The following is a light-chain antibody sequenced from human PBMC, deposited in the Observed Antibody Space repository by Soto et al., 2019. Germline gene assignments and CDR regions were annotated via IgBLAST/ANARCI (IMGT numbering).Light chain of an antibody. Sequence: DIQMTQSPSHVSASVGDRVSITCRASQDIRSWLAWYQQRPGKAPKLLIYAATILQSGVPSRFSGSGSGTAFTLTISNLQNEDFASYFCQQANSFPLTFGGGTKV. CDR3: QQANSFPLT. V-gene: IGKV1-12*01. CDR1: QDIRSW. CDR2: AAT. J-gene: IGKJ4*01.